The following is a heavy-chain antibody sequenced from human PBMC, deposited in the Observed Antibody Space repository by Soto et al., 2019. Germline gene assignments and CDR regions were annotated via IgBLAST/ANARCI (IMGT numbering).Heavy chain of an antibody. Sequence: EVQLVETGGGLIQPGGSLRLSCAASGFTVSSNYMSWVRQAPGKGLEWVSDIYSGGSTYYADSVKGRFTISRDNSKSQQYLQMNSLRAEDTAVYSGARGGDTGYCSSTRCNAFDIWGQGTMVTVSS. D-gene: IGHD2-2*01. CDR1: GFTVSSNY. CDR2: IYSGGST. J-gene: IGHJ3*02. V-gene: IGHV3-53*02. CDR3: ARGGDTGYCSSTRCNAFDI.